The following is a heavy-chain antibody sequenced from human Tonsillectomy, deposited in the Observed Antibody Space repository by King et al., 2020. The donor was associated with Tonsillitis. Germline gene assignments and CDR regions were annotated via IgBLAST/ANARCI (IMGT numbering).Heavy chain of an antibody. CDR1: GFTFSSYA. CDR2: ISYDGSNK. CDR3: ARAASGSYYLSDY. J-gene: IGHJ4*02. D-gene: IGHD1-26*01. V-gene: IGHV3-30*04. Sequence: QLVQSGGGVVQPGKSLRLSCAASGFTFSSYAMHWVRQAPGKGLEWVAVISYDGSNKYYADSVKGRFTISRDNSKNTLYLQMNSLRAEDTAVYYCARAASGSYYLSDYWGEGALVTVSS.